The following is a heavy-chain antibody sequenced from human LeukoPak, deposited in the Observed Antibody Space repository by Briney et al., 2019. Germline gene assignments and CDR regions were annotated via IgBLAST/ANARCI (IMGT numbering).Heavy chain of an antibody. CDR2: IKQDGSEK. CDR3: ATSYDMGWLIGY. D-gene: IGHD3/OR15-3a*01. CDR1: GFTFSSYN. Sequence: GGSLRLSCPASGFTFSSYNMNWVRQAPGQGPEWVANIKQDGSEKFYVASVKGRFTISRDNAKNSLYLQMNSLRAEDTALYYCATSYDMGWLIGYWGQGTLVTVSS. J-gene: IGHJ4*02. V-gene: IGHV3-7*03.